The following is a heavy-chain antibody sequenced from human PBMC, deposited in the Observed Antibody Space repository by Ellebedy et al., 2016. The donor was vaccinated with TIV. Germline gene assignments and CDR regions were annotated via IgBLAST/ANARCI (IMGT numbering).Heavy chain of an antibody. CDR2: MSDSGSS. J-gene: IGHJ4*02. CDR1: GGSINGFY. CDR3: ARVLRAGYLDYFDY. V-gene: IGHV4-59*08. D-gene: IGHD3-16*02. Sequence: SETLSLXXIVSGGSINGFYWSWIRQPPGKGLEWIGHMSDSGSSDYNPSLKSRVTISVDTSKNQFSLRLTSVSAADTAVYYCARVLRAGYLDYFDYWGQGTPVTVSS.